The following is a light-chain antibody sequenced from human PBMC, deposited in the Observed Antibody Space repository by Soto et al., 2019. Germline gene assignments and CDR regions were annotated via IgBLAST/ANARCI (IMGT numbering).Light chain of an antibody. CDR1: QSIVIW. V-gene: IGKV1-5*01. CDR3: QKYNSY. CDR2: DAS. J-gene: IGKJ5*01. Sequence: DFQMTQSPSTLSASVGDKVTMTCRASQSIVIWLAWYQQKPGKAPKVLIYDASSLESGVASRFRGSGSGTEFTLTISSLQPDDFATYYCQKYNSYFGQGTRLEIK.